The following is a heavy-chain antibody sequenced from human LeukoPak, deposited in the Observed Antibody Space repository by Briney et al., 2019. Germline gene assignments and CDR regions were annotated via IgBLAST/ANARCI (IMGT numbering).Heavy chain of an antibody. CDR2: IYYSGST. D-gene: IGHD1-26*01. Sequence: SETLSLTCTVSGGSISSYYWSWIRQPPGKGLEWIGYIYYSGSTNYNPSLKSRVTISVDTSKNQFSLKLSSVTAADTAVYYCARGGLVGATGYWGQGTLVTVSS. CDR1: GGSISSYY. J-gene: IGHJ4*02. V-gene: IGHV4-59*01. CDR3: ARGGLVGATGY.